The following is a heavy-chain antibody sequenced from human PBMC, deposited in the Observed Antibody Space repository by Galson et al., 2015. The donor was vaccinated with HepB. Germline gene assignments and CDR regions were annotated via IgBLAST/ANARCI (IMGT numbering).Heavy chain of an antibody. CDR1: GFTFSNAW. D-gene: IGHD3-3*01. J-gene: IGHJ3*02. CDR3: TTDYEEEPYYDFWSGYHNDAFDI. CDR2: IKSKTDGGTT. V-gene: IGHV3-15*07. Sequence: SLRLSCAASGFTFSNAWMNWVRQAPGKGLEWVGRIKSKTDGGTTDYAAPVKGRFTIARDDSKNTLYLQMNSLKTEDTAVYYCTTDYEEEPYYDFWSGYHNDAFDIWGQGTMVTVSS.